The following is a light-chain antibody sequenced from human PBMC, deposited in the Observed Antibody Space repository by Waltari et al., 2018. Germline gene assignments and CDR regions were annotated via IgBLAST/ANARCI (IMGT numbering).Light chain of an antibody. CDR2: LGS. Sequence: DIVMTQSPLSLPVTPGEPASISCRSSQSLLNSNGYTYFDWYLQKPGQSPQLLIYLGSNLASGVPDRFSGSGSGTDFTLKISRVEAEDVGVYYCMQALHTPYTFGQGTKLEIK. J-gene: IGKJ2*01. CDR1: QSLLNSNGYTY. V-gene: IGKV2-28*01. CDR3: MQALHTPYT.